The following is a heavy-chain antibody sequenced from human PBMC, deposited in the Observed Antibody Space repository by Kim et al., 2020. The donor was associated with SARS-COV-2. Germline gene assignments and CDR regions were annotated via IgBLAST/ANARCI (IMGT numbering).Heavy chain of an antibody. CDR1: GLIFSNYG. CDR3: ATDEFHRSFFKY. Sequence: GGSLRLSCAASGLIFSNYGMHWVRQAPGKGLEWVAMMSYDGKYEYYADSVKGRFTISRDNSKNTLYLQTSRLRAEDTAVYYCATDEFHRSFFKYWGQGTL. D-gene: IGHD3-10*01. CDR2: MSYDGKYE. V-gene: IGHV3-30*03. J-gene: IGHJ4*02.